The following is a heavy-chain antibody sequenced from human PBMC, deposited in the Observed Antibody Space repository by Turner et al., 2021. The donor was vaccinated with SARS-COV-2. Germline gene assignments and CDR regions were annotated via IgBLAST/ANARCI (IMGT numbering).Heavy chain of an antibody. CDR1: AFTFSSYA. Sequence: QVQLVESGGGVVQPGRSLRLSCAASAFTFSSYAMHWVRQAPGKGLEWVAVISSDGSNKYYADSVKGRFTISRDNSKNTLYLQMNSLRAEDTAVYYCARARGYSSSWYGVDVPFDPWAREPWSPSPQ. CDR2: ISSDGSNK. CDR3: ARARGYSSSWYGVDVPFDP. V-gene: IGHV3-30-3*01. J-gene: IGHJ5*02. D-gene: IGHD6-13*01.